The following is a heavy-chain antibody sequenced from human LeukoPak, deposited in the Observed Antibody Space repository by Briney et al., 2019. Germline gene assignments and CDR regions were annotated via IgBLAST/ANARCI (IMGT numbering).Heavy chain of an antibody. V-gene: IGHV4-59*01. CDR3: ARDLVYGSGSYGFDY. D-gene: IGHD3-10*01. Sequence: SETLSLTCTVSGGSISSYYWSWIRQPPGKGLEWIGYIYYSGSTNYNPSLKSRVTISVDTSKNQFSLKLSSVTAADTAVYYCARDLVYGSGSYGFDYWGQGTLVTVSS. CDR1: GGSISSYY. J-gene: IGHJ4*02. CDR2: IYYSGST.